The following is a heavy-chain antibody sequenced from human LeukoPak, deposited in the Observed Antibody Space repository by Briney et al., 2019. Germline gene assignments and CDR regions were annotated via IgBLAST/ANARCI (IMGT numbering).Heavy chain of an antibody. Sequence: GASLTLSSARFGFTLSSSELSWVSQAPGKGMEWVSYISISGRTIYYPHSVKGRFTFPRAHDNDSLYLQMQSLKAEASNDFYYARIDIYVSSVIDYWGQGTLVTVSS. V-gene: IGHV3-48*03. CDR1: GFTLSSSE. CDR2: ISISGRTI. D-gene: IGHD3-22*01. J-gene: IGHJ4*02. CDR3: ARIDIYVSSVIDY.